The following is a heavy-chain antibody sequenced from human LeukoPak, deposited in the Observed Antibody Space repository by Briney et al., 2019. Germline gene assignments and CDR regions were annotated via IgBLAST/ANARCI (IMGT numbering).Heavy chain of an antibody. Sequence: PSETLSLTCTVSGGSISSYYWSWIRQPPGKGLEWIGYIYYSGSTNYNPSLKRRVTISVDTSKNQFSLKLSSVTAADTAVYYCARDALPGAVAGQDDAFDIWGQGTMVTVSS. CDR1: GGSISSYY. CDR2: IYYSGST. CDR3: ARDALPGAVAGQDDAFDI. D-gene: IGHD6-19*01. J-gene: IGHJ3*02. V-gene: IGHV4-59*01.